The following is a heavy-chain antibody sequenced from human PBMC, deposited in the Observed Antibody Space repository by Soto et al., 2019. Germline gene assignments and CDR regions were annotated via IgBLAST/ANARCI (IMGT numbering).Heavy chain of an antibody. V-gene: IGHV3-30*03. CDR1: GFTFSSYG. Sequence: GGSLRLSCAASGFTFSSYGMHWVRQAPGKGLEWVAVISYDGSNKYYVDSVKGRFTISRDNSKNTLYLQMNSLRAEDTAVYYCARDGGVYCGGDCYSNWFDPRGQGTLVTVSS. D-gene: IGHD2-21*02. CDR3: ARDGGVYCGGDCYSNWFDP. CDR2: ISYDGSNK. J-gene: IGHJ5*02.